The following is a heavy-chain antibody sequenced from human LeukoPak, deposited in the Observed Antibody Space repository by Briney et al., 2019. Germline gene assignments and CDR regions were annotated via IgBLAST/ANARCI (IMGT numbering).Heavy chain of an antibody. CDR3: ASWVDTAMSY. J-gene: IGHJ4*02. Sequence: SETLSLTCTVSGRSISSYYWSWIRQPPGKGLEWIGYIYYSGSTNYNPSLKSRVTISVDTSKNQFSLKLSSVTAGDTAVYYCASWVDTAMSYWGQGTLVTVSS. CDR1: GRSISSYY. CDR2: IYYSGST. V-gene: IGHV4-59*08. D-gene: IGHD5-18*01.